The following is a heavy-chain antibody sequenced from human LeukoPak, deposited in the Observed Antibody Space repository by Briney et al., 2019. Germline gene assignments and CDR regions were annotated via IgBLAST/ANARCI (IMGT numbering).Heavy chain of an antibody. Sequence: GGSLRLSCAASGFTFSSYSMNWVRQAPGKGLEWVSSISSSSSYIYYADSVKGRFTISRDNAKNSLYLQMNSLRAEDTAVYYCARDRDCSGGSCYSIDYWGQGTLVTVSS. D-gene: IGHD2-15*01. CDR3: ARDRDCSGGSCYSIDY. CDR1: GFTFSSYS. V-gene: IGHV3-21*01. CDR2: ISSSSSYI. J-gene: IGHJ4*02.